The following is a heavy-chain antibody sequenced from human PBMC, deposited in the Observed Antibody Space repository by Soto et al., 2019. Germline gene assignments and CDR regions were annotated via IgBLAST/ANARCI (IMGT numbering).Heavy chain of an antibody. CDR1: GFSFSNYA. CDR3: AKEYSTSFDY. CDR2: ISAGGSNT. D-gene: IGHD6-6*01. V-gene: IGHV3-23*01. Sequence: GGSLRLSCAASGFSFSNYAMNWVRQAPGKGLEWVSAISAGGSNTNYADSVKGRFTISSDNSKNTLYLQMNGLRADDAAVYYCAKEYSTSFDYWGQGTPVTVSS. J-gene: IGHJ4*02.